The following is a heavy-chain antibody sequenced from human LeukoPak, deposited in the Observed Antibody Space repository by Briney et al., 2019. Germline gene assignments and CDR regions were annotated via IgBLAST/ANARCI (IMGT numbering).Heavy chain of an antibody. CDR3: ARGGDGSWGRRGAFDI. Sequence: SETLSLTCTVSGGSISSYYWSWIRQPPGKRLEWIGYIYYSGSTNYNPSLKSRVTISVDTSKNQFSLKLSSVTAADTAVYYCARGGDGSWGRRGAFDIWGQGTMVTVSS. D-gene: IGHD6-13*01. J-gene: IGHJ3*02. CDR1: GGSISSYY. V-gene: IGHV4-59*01. CDR2: IYYSGST.